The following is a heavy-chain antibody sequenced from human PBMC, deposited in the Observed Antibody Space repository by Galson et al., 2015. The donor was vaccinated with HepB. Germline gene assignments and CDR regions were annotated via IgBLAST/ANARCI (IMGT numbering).Heavy chain of an antibody. CDR3: VASNVIRFLEWLRPANYNYMNV. Sequence: SLRLSCAGSGFTLTNAWMTWVRQAPGKGLEWVGRIKSKSDGGATDYVAPVKGRFTISRDDSKDTMFLQMNSLKTEDTAVYYCVASNVIRFLEWLRPANYNYMNVWGKGTTVIVSS. CDR2: IKSKSDGGAT. J-gene: IGHJ6*03. V-gene: IGHV3-15*01. D-gene: IGHD3-3*01. CDR1: GFTLTNAW.